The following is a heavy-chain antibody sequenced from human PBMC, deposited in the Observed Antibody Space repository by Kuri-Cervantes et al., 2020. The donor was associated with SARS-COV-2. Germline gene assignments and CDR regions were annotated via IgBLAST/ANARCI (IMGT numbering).Heavy chain of an antibody. CDR1: GYTFTGYY. CDR2: INPNSGGT. J-gene: IGHJ4*02. D-gene: IGHD3-16*01. Sequence: ASVKVSCKASGYTFTGYYMHWVRQAPGQGLEWMGWINPNSGGTNYTQKFQGRVTMTRDTSTSTVYMELSSLRSEDTAVYYCARPGDADSFDYWGQGTLVTVSS. V-gene: IGHV1-2*02. CDR3: ARPGDADSFDY.